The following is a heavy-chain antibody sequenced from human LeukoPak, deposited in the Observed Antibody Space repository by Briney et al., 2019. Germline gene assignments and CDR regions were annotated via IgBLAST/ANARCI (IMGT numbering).Heavy chain of an antibody. Sequence: SVKVSCKASGGTFSSYAISWVQQAPGQGLEWMGGIIPIFGTANYAQKFQGRVTITADKSTSTAYMELSSLRSEDTAVYYCARATPSMVRGVIITAGYFQHWGQGTLVTVSS. J-gene: IGHJ1*01. CDR3: ARATPSMVRGVIITAGYFQH. CDR1: GGTFSSYA. D-gene: IGHD3-10*01. V-gene: IGHV1-69*06. CDR2: IIPIFGTA.